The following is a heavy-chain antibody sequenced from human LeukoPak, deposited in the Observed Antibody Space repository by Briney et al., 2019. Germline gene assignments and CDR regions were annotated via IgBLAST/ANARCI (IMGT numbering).Heavy chain of an antibody. D-gene: IGHD2-2*01. V-gene: IGHV4-4*07. CDR3: ARGSSSSSAPLSY. CDR2: IYTSGST. CDR1: GGXISPYH. J-gene: IGHJ4*02. Sequence: SEILSLTCTVSGGXISPYHWSWIRQPAGKGLEWIGRIYTSGSTNYNPSLKSRVTMSVDTSKNQFSLKLSSVTAADTAMYYCARGSSSSSAPLSYWGQGALVTVSS.